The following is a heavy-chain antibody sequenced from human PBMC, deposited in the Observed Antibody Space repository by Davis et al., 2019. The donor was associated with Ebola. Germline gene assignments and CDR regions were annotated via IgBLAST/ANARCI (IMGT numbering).Heavy chain of an antibody. CDR2: LGTSADT. Sequence: GESLKISCAASGFIFRSYVMSWVRQAPGKGLEWVSTLGTSADTYYADSVKGRFTISRDNSKNTLYLQMNGLRVEDSALYYCAKDDSFGLSSELDFWGQGTLVTVSS. V-gene: IGHV3-23*01. D-gene: IGHD6-25*01. J-gene: IGHJ4*02. CDR3: AKDDSFGLSSELDF. CDR1: GFIFRSYV.